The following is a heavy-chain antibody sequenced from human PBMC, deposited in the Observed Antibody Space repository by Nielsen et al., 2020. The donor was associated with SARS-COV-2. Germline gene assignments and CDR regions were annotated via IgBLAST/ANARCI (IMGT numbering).Heavy chain of an antibody. CDR3: VRIDMATITVDY. Sequence: SETLSLTFIVSGGSVSSGSHYWSWIRQPPGKGLDWIGYIFYRGNTNYNPSLKSRVTISVDTSKNQFSLKVNSVPAADTSVYYCVRIDMATITVDYWGRGTLVTVSS. J-gene: IGHJ4*02. D-gene: IGHD5-24*01. V-gene: IGHV4-61*01. CDR1: GGSVSSGSHY. CDR2: IFYRGNT.